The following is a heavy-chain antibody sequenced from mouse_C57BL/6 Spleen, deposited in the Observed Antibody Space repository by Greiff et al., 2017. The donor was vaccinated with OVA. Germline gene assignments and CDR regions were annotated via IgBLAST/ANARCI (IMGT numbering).Heavy chain of an antibody. Sequence: QVQLKESGPELVKPGASVKISCKASGYAFSSSWMNWVKQRPGKGLEWIGRIYPGDGDTNYNGKFKGKATLTADKSSSTAYMQLSSLTSEDSAVYFCARVGGGDYFDYWGQGTTLTVSS. J-gene: IGHJ2*01. V-gene: IGHV1-82*01. CDR3: ARVGGGDYFDY. CDR1: GYAFSSSW. CDR2: IYPGDGDT.